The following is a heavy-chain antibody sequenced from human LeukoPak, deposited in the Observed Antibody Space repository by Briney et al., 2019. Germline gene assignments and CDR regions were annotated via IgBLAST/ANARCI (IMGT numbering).Heavy chain of an antibody. CDR3: ARGKINYYDSSGYPPFFDY. Sequence: SETLSLTCSVSGDSFSSSSYYWGWIRQPPGKGLEWIGEINHSGSTNYNPSLKSRVTISVDTSKNQFSLKLSSVTAADTAVYYCARGKINYYDSSGYPPFFDYWGQGTLVTVSS. V-gene: IGHV4-39*07. CDR2: INHSGST. J-gene: IGHJ4*02. D-gene: IGHD3-22*01. CDR1: GDSFSSSSYY.